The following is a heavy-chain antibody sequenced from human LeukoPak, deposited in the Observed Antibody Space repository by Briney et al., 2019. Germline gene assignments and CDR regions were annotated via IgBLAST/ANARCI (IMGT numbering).Heavy chain of an antibody. J-gene: IGHJ4*02. CDR2: IYTSGST. D-gene: IGHD1-14*01. CDR1: GGSISSYF. CDR3: ARAGTSGGLCDY. V-gene: IGHV4-4*07. Sequence: SETLSLTCTVSGGSISSYFWSWIRQPAGKGLEWVGRIYTSGSTKYNPSLQSRVTMSLDTSKNQLSLKLGSVTAADTAVYYCARAGTSGGLCDYWGQGTLVTVSS.